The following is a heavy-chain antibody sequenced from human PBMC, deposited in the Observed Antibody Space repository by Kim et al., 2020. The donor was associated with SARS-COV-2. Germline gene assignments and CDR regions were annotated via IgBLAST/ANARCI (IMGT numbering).Heavy chain of an antibody. CDR3: ARGLISSSWYGWFDP. V-gene: IGHV3-53*01. J-gene: IGHJ5*02. Sequence: GGSLRLSCAASGFTVSSNYMSWVRQAPGKGLEWVSVIYSGGSTYYADSVKGRFTISRDNSKNTLYLQMNSLRAEDTAVYYCARGLISSSWYGWFDPWGQGTLVTVSS. CDR2: IYSGGST. CDR1: GFTVSSNY. D-gene: IGHD6-13*01.